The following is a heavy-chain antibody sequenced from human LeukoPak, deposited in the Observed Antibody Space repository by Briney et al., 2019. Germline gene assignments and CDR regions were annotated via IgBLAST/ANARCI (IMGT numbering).Heavy chain of an antibody. CDR2: IYSGGST. J-gene: IGHJ6*03. D-gene: IGHD1-1*01. V-gene: IGHV3-66*02. CDR3: ARETPGYYYYYMDV. Sequence: GGSLRLSCAASGFTVSSNYMSWVRQAPGKGLEWVSVIYSGGSTYYADSVKGRFTISRDNSKNMLYLQMNSLRAEDTAVYYCARETPGYYYYYMDVWGKGTTVTVSS. CDR1: GFTVSSNY.